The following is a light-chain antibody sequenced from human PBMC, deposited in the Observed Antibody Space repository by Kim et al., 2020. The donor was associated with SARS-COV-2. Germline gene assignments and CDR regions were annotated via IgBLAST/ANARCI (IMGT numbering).Light chain of an antibody. Sequence: EIVLTQSPATLSLSPGERATLSCRASQSVSSYLAWYQQKPGQAPRLLIYDASIRATGVPARFSGSGSGTDFTLTISSLEAEDFALYYCHQRSNWPTITFGQGTRLEIK. CDR3: HQRSNWPTIT. J-gene: IGKJ5*01. V-gene: IGKV3-11*01. CDR2: DAS. CDR1: QSVSSY.